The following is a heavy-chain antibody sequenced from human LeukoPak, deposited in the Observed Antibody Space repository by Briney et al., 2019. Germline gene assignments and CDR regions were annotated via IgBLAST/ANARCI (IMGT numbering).Heavy chain of an antibody. CDR2: IDRDGSDK. J-gene: IGHJ4*02. D-gene: IGHD2-21*02. CDR1: GFNFRSYY. Sequence: GGSLRLSCAASGFNFRSYYMSWVRQAPGQGLEGVANIDRDGSDKYYVDSVRGRFTISRDNAKNLMYLYMNSLRVDDTGFYYCARVGAPGTADYWGQGTLVTVSS. V-gene: IGHV3-7*01. CDR3: ARVGAPGTADY.